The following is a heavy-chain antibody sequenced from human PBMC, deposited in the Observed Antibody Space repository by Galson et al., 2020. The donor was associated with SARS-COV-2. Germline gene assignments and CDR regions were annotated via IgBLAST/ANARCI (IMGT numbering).Heavy chain of an antibody. CDR1: GGSFSGYY. CDR3: ARVGAVVAAAQPSYYYYYSGMDV. J-gene: IGHJ6*02. Sequence: SETLSLTCAVYGGSFSGYYWSWIRQPPGKGLEWIGEINHSGSTNYNPSLKSRVTISVDTSKNQFSLKLSSVTAADTAVYYCARVGAVVAAAQPSYYYYYSGMDVWGQGTTVTVSS. D-gene: IGHD2-15*01. CDR2: INHSGST. V-gene: IGHV4-34*01.